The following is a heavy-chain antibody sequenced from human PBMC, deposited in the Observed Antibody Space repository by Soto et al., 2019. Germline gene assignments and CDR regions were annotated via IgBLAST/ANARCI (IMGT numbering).Heavy chain of an antibody. CDR1: GFTFSSYG. V-gene: IGHV3-33*01. CDR2: IWYDGSNK. J-gene: IGHJ6*03. CDR3: ARDGNYDFWSGYSTNYYYYMDI. Sequence: LRLSCAASGFTFSSYGMHWVRQAPGKGLEWVAVIWYDGSNKYYADSVKGRFTISRDNSKNTLYLQMNSLRAEDTAVYYCARDGNYDFWSGYSTNYYYYMDIWGKGTTVTVFS. D-gene: IGHD3-3*01.